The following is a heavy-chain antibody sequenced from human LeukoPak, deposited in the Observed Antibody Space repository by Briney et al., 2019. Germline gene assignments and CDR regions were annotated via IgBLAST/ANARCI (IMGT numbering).Heavy chain of an antibody. Sequence: SETLSLTCTVSGGSISSSSYYWGWIRQPPGKGLEWIGSIYYSGSTYYNPSLKSRVTISVDTSKNQFSLKLSSVTAADTAVYYCARVPPIRYYYGSGSFSVTMKAGKYDYWGQGTLVTVSS. CDR2: IYYSGST. CDR3: ARVPPIRYYYGSGSFSVTMKAGKYDY. D-gene: IGHD3-10*01. CDR1: GGSISSSSYY. J-gene: IGHJ4*02. V-gene: IGHV4-39*01.